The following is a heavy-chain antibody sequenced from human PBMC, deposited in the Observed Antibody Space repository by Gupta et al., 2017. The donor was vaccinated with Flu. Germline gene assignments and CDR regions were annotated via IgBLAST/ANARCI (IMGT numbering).Heavy chain of an antibody. D-gene: IGHD2-15*01. CDR3: AKDVVVAASIGLVHYGMDV. CDR1: GFTFDDYA. V-gene: IGHV3-9*01. Sequence: EVQLVESGGGLVQPGRSLRLSCAASGFTFDDYAMHWVRQAPGKGLEWVSGISWNSGSIGYADSVKGRFTISRDNAKNSLYLQMNSLRAEDTALYYCAKDVVVAASIGLVHYGMDVWGQGTTVTVSS. CDR2: ISWNSGSI. J-gene: IGHJ6*02.